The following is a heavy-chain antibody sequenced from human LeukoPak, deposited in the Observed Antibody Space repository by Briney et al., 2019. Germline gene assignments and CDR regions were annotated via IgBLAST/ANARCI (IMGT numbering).Heavy chain of an antibody. CDR2: ISYDGSNK. CDR3: ARVGGDYDSSGYYYVYFDY. D-gene: IGHD3-22*01. V-gene: IGHV3-30*04. Sequence: PGGSLRLSCAASGFTFSSYAMHWVRQAPGKGLEWVAVISYDGSNKYYADSVKGRFTISRDNSKNTLYLQMNSLRAEDTAVYYCARVGGDYDSSGYYYVYFDYRGQGTLVTVSS. CDR1: GFTFSSYA. J-gene: IGHJ4*02.